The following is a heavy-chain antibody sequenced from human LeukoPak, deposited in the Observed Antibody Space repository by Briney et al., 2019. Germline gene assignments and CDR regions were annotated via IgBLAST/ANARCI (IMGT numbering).Heavy chain of an antibody. CDR1: GITLSSYG. D-gene: IGHD4-11*01. J-gene: IGHJ4*02. V-gene: IGHV3-23*01. Sequence: GGSLRLSCAVSGITLSSYGMSWVRQAPGKGLEWVSTISASGGSGGTTYYADSVKGRFTISRDNSKNTLYLQMNSLRADDTAVYYCAKGGYSHYGRIDYWGQGTLVTVSS. CDR3: AKGGYSHYGRIDY. CDR2: ISASGGSGGTT.